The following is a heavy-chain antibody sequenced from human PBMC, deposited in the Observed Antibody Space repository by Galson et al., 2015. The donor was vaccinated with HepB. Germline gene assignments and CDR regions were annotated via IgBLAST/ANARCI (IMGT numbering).Heavy chain of an antibody. Sequence: SLRLSCAASGFTFSSYSMNWVRQAPGKGLEWVSYISSSSSTIYYADSVKGRFTISRDNAKNSLYLQMNSLRDEDTAVYYCASGDRQEMATPEGKGDYWGQGTLVTVSS. CDR1: GFTFSSYS. J-gene: IGHJ4*02. CDR3: ASGDRQEMATPEGKGDY. CDR2: ISSSSSTI. D-gene: IGHD5-24*01. V-gene: IGHV3-48*02.